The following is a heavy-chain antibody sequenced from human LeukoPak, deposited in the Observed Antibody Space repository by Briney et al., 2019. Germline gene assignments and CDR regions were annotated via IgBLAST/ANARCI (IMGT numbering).Heavy chain of an antibody. CDR2: IYTSGST. Sequence: PSETLSLTCTVSGYSISSGYYWSWIRRPAGKGLEWIGRIYTSGSTNYNPSLKSRVTISVDTSKNQFSLKLSSVTAADTAVYYCARDRSDSSGYYDGFDYWGQGTLVTVSS. D-gene: IGHD3-22*01. V-gene: IGHV4-61*02. CDR3: ARDRSDSSGYYDGFDY. CDR1: GYSISSGYY. J-gene: IGHJ4*02.